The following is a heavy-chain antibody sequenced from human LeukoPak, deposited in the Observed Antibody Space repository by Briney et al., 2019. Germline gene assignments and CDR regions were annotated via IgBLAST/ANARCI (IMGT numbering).Heavy chain of an antibody. V-gene: IGHV4-34*01. D-gene: IGHD6-19*01. CDR1: GGSFSGYY. CDR2: INHSGST. J-gene: IGHJ4*02. CDR3: ATSVADESGFDY. Sequence: SETLSLTCAVYGGSFSGYYWSWIRQPPGKGLEWIGEINHSGSTNYNPSLKSRVTISVDTSKNQFSLKLSSVTAADTAVYYCATSVADESGFDYWGQGTLVTVSS.